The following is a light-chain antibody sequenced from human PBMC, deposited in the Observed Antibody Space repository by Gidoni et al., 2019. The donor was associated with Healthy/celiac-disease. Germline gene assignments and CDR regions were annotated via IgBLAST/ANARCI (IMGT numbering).Light chain of an antibody. CDR3: GTWDSSLSAGV. CDR2: ENN. CDR1: SSNIGNNY. Sequence: QSVLTQPPSVSAAPGQKVTISYSGSSSNIGNNYVSWYQRLPGTAPKLLIYENNKRPSGIPDRFSGSKSGTSATLGITGLQTGDKADYYCGTWDSSLSAGVFGGGTKLTVL. V-gene: IGLV1-51*02. J-gene: IGLJ2*01.